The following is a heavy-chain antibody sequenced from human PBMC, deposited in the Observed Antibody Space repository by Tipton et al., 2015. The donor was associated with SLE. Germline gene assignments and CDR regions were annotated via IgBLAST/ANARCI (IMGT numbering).Heavy chain of an antibody. D-gene: IGHD2-15*01. CDR1: GFTFSNYE. CDR3: ARGWGYCSGGSCYSGVVDQ. J-gene: IGHJ4*02. CDR2: ISSGGSTI. Sequence: GSLRLSCAASGFTFSNYEMTWVRQPPGKGLEWVSYISSGGSTIYYADSVKGRFTISRENAKKSLYLQMNSLRDEDTAIYYCARGWGYCSGGSCYSGVVDQWGQGTLVTVSS. V-gene: IGHV3-48*03.